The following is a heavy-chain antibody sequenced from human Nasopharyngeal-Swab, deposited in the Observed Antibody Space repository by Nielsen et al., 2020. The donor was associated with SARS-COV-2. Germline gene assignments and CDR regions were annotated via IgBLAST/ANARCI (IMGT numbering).Heavy chain of an antibody. V-gene: IGHV4-59*01. D-gene: IGHD6-19*01. Sequence: RQAPGKGLEWIGYIYYSGSTNYNPSLKSRVTISVDTSKNQFSLKLSSVTAADTAVYYCARDQRSGWFDAFDIWGQGTMVIVSS. J-gene: IGHJ3*02. CDR2: IYYSGST. CDR3: ARDQRSGWFDAFDI.